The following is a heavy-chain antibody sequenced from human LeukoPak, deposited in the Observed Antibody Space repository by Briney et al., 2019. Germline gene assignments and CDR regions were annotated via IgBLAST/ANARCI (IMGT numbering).Heavy chain of an antibody. CDR1: GYTFTSYY. Sequence: WASVKVSCKASGYTFTSYYIHWVRQAPGQGLEWMGIINPSGGRTNYAQKFQGRVTITADKSTSTAYMELSSLRSEDTAVYYCARDSRYYYDSSGPQHWGQGTLVTVSS. V-gene: IGHV1-46*01. J-gene: IGHJ1*01. CDR2: INPSGGRT. D-gene: IGHD3-22*01. CDR3: ARDSRYYYDSSGPQH.